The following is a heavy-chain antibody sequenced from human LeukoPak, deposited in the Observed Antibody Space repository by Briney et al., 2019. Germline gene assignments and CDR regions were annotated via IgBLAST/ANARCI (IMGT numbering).Heavy chain of an antibody. Sequence: SETLSLTCSVSGGSISSNSYYWGWIRQPPGKGLEWIGSFYYSGSTYYNPSLKSRVTISVDTSKNQFSLKLSSVTAADTAVYYCARPSGYYQYYFDYWGQGTLVTVSS. CDR3: ARPSGYYQYYFDY. J-gene: IGHJ4*02. CDR1: GGSISSNSYY. V-gene: IGHV4-39*01. D-gene: IGHD3-22*01. CDR2: FYYSGST.